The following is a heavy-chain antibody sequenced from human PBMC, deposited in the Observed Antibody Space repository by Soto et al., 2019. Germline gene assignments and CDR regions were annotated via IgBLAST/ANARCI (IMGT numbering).Heavy chain of an antibody. V-gene: IGHV4-39*02. CDR3: ARETPVDPDYGANPIIDF. Sequence: SETLSLTCTVSGGSISDISYCWGWIRQPPGKGLQWIGCMFYSGATYYNPSLKNRVTLSVDTSNNEFSLRAEDTAIYYCARETPVDPDYGANPIIDFWGQGTLVTVSS. J-gene: IGHJ4*02. CDR1: GGSISDISYC. CDR2: MFYSGAT. D-gene: IGHD4-17*01.